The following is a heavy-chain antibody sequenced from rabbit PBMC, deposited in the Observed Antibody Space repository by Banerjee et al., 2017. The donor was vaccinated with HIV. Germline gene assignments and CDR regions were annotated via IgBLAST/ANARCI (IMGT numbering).Heavy chain of an antibody. Sequence: QSLEESGGDLVKPGASLTLTCTASGFSFSSSYCMCWVRQAPGKGLEWIACIYARSSDITYYASWAKGRFTISKTSSTTVTLQMTSLTAADTATYFCASGSWGAGFNLWGPGTLVTVS. CDR2: IYARSSDIT. CDR3: ASGSWGAGFNL. J-gene: IGHJ4*01. D-gene: IGHD4-1*01. CDR1: GFSFSSSYC. V-gene: IGHV1S40*01.